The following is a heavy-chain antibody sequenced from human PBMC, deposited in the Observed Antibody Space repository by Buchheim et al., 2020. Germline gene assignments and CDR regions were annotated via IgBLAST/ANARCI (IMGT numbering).Heavy chain of an antibody. CDR3: AGDRDSSGLRTRYNWFDP. Sequence: QVQLVQSGAEVKKPGASVKVSCKASGYTFTSYDINWVRQATGQGLEWMGWMNPNRGNTDYAQKFQGRVTMTRNNSISTAYMGLSSLGSEDTAVYYWAGDRDSSGLRTRYNWFDPWGQGTL. D-gene: IGHD3-22*01. CDR1: GYTFTSYD. J-gene: IGHJ5*02. CDR2: MNPNRGNT. V-gene: IGHV1-8*02.